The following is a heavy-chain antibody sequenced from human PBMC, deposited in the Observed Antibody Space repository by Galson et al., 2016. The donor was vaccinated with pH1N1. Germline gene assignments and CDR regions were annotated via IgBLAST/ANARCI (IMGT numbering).Heavy chain of an antibody. J-gene: IGHJ5*02. CDR3: ARDRGGATVHRWFDP. V-gene: IGHV1-69*05. D-gene: IGHD4-11*01. CDR1: GGTFRKDA. Sequence: SVKVSCKASGGTFRKDAVSWVRQAPGKGLEWMGGIIPIFGTTNYAHTFRGRVTMTTDESTNPVYMELSSLRFEDTAVYSGARDRGGATVHRWFDPWGQGCLVTVSS. CDR2: IIPIFGTT.